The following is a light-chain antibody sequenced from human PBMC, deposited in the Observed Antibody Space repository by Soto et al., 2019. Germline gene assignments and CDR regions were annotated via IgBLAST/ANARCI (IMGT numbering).Light chain of an antibody. CDR1: QSISSN. V-gene: IGKV3-15*01. J-gene: IGKJ1*01. Sequence: ETVTTQSPATLSVSPGERATLSSRASQSISSNLAWYQQKPGQAPRLLIYGASTRATGIPARFTGSGSGTDFTLTISDVQPEDFALYYCHQRQSWPRTFGQGTKVDIK. CDR3: HQRQSWPRT. CDR2: GAS.